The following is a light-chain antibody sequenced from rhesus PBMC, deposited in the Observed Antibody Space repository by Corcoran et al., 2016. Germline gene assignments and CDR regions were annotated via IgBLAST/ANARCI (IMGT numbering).Light chain of an antibody. CDR1: QGISTY. V-gene: IGKV1-43*02. Sequence: DIQMTQSPSSLSVSVGDRVTITCRASQGISTYLNWYQQKPGKAPKRLIYAASSLESGVPSRFSGSGSGKDVTLTISSLQPEDFATYYCLQYNSDPHSFGQGTKVEIK. CDR3: LQYNSDPHS. J-gene: IGKJ2*01. CDR2: AAS.